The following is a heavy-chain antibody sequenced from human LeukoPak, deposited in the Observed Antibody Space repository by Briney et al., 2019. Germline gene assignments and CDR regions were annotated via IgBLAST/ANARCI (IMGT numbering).Heavy chain of an antibody. CDR3: AREHIFGVVTGWYFDL. CDR2: IYYSGST. D-gene: IGHD3-3*02. CDR1: GGSISSGGYY. J-gene: IGHJ2*01. Sequence: SQTLSLTCTVSGGSISSGGYYWSWIRQHPGKGLEWIGYIYYSGSTYYNPSLKSRVTIPVDTSKNQFSLKLSSVTAADTAVYYCAREHIFGVVTGWYFDLWGRGTLVTVSS. V-gene: IGHV4-31*03.